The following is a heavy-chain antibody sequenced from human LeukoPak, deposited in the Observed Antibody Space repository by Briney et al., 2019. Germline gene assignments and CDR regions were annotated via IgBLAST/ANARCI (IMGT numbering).Heavy chain of an antibody. CDR1: GGSISSYY. CDR3: TRDGGYCSGGSCFSAIL. Sequence: SETLSLTCTVSGGSISSYYWSWIRQPPGKGLEWIGYIYYSGSTNYNPSLKSRVTISVDTSKNQFSLELSSVTAANTDVYYCTRDGGYCSGGSCFSAILWGQGTLVTVPS. V-gene: IGHV4-59*01. J-gene: IGHJ4*02. CDR2: IYYSGST. D-gene: IGHD2-15*01.